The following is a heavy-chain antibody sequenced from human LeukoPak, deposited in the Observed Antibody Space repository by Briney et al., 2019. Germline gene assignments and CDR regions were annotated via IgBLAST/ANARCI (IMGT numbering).Heavy chain of an antibody. V-gene: IGHV4-61*02. J-gene: IGHJ4*02. CDR3: ARDQGDYGDHRYFDY. Sequence: SQTLSLTCTVSGGSISSGSYYWSWIRQPAGKGLEWIGRLYTRGSTTYNPSLKSRVTMSVDTSKKHFSLKLSSVTAADTAVYYCARDQGDYGDHRYFDYWGQGTLVTVSS. CDR1: GGSISSGSYY. CDR2: LYTRGST. D-gene: IGHD4-17*01.